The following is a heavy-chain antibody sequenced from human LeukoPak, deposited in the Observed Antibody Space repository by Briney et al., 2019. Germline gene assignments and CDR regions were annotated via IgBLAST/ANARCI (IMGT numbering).Heavy chain of an antibody. J-gene: IGHJ4*02. CDR3: AKGHDSSGYSQTFFDY. CDR2: ISGSGDST. V-gene: IGHV3-23*01. D-gene: IGHD3-22*01. Sequence: PGGSLRLSCSASGFTFSSYAMHWVRQAPGKGLEWVSVISGSGDSTYYADSVEGRFTISRDNSKNTLYLQMNSLRAEDTAVYYCAKGHDSSGYSQTFFDYWGQGTLVTVSS. CDR1: GFTFSSYA.